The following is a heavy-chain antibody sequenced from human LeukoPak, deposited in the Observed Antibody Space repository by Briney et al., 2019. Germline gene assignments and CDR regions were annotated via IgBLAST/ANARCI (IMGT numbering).Heavy chain of an antibody. CDR1: GDSFSRSSSH. D-gene: IGHD2-8*01. J-gene: IGHJ5*02. Sequence: SETLSLTCTVSGDSFSRSSSHWGWIRQPPGKGLEWIATIYPFGSTYYNPSLKSRVAISVDTSKNQFSLKLTSVTAADTAVYYCARARGPCSNGVCSLFDPWGQGARVSVSA. V-gene: IGHV4-39*07. CDR3: ARARGPCSNGVCSLFDP. CDR2: IYPFGST.